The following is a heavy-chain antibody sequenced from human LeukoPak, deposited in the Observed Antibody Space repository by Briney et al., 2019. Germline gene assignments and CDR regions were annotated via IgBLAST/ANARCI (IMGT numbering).Heavy chain of an antibody. J-gene: IGHJ4*02. CDR2: ISGSGGST. Sequence: HSGGSLRLSCAASGFTFSSYAMSWVRQAPGKGLEWVSAISGSGGSTYHADSVKGRFTISRDNSKNTLYLQMNRLRADDTAIYYCAKSTWFDYFDYWGQGTLVTVSS. D-gene: IGHD3-9*01. V-gene: IGHV3-23*01. CDR3: AKSTWFDYFDY. CDR1: GFTFSSYA.